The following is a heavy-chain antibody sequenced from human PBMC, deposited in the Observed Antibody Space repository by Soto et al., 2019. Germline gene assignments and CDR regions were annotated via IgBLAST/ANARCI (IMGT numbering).Heavy chain of an antibody. CDR3: ARDPGREDNWNDVPFDY. CDR1: GGTFSSYT. V-gene: IGHV1-69*04. Sequence: GASVKVSCKASGGTFSSYTISWVRQAPGQGFEWMGRIIPILGIANYAQKFQGRVTITADKSTSTAYMELSSLRSEDTAVYYCARDPGREDNWNDVPFDYWGQGTLVTVSS. J-gene: IGHJ4*02. CDR2: IIPILGIA. D-gene: IGHD1-20*01.